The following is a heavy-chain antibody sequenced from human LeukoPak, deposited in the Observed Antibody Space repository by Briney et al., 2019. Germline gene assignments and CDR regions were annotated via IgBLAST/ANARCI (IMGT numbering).Heavy chain of an antibody. J-gene: IGHJ6*02. CDR2: MNPNSGNT. CDR3: ARFKGYSSSWYPLYYYYYGMDV. Sequence: ASVKVSCKASGYTFTSYDINWVRQATGQGLEWMGWMNPNSGNTGYAQKFQGRVTMTRNTSISTAYMELGSLRSEDTAVYYCARFKGYSSSWYPLYYYYYGMDVWGQGTTVTVSS. D-gene: IGHD6-13*01. V-gene: IGHV1-8*01. CDR1: GYTFTSYD.